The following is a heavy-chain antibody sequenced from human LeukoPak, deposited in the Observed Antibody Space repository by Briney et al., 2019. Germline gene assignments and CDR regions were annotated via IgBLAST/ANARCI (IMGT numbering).Heavy chain of an antibody. CDR3: ASIRNMVRGVITHDY. J-gene: IGHJ4*02. V-gene: IGHV1-69*01. CDR1: GGTFSSYA. Sequence: SVKVSCKASGGTFSSYAISWVRRAPGQGLEWMGGIIPIFGTANYAQKFQGRVTIAADESTSTAYMELSSLRSEDTAVYYCASIRNMVRGVITHDYWGQGTLVTVSS. D-gene: IGHD3-10*01. CDR2: IIPIFGTA.